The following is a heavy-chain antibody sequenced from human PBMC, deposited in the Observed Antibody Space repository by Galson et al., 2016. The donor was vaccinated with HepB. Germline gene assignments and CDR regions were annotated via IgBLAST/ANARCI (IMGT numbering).Heavy chain of an antibody. J-gene: IGHJ4*02. CDR2: ISYDGRKK. V-gene: IGHV3-33*05. CDR1: GFTFSQYG. Sequence: SLRLSCATSGFTFSQYGMHWVRQTPGKGLEWVTYISYDGRKKYSTDSVRRRFTMSKDNAMKPVFLQMDSLRAGDTAVYYCARLYRRGFDYWVQGTLVTV. CDR3: ARLYRRGFDY. D-gene: IGHD1-14*01.